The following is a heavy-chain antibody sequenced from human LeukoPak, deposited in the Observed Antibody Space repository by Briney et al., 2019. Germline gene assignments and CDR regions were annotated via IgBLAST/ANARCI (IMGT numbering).Heavy chain of an antibody. D-gene: IGHD3-9*01. V-gene: IGHV3-23*01. CDR3: AKVSESNYDILTGYYTPYYFDY. Sequence: GGSLRLSCAASGFTFSDYYMSWVRQAPGKGLEWVSGISDSGGSTFYADSVKGRFTISRDNSKNILYLQMNSLRADDTAVYYCAKVSESNYDILTGYYTPYYFDYWGQGTLVTVSS. CDR1: GFTFSDYY. J-gene: IGHJ4*02. CDR2: ISDSGGST.